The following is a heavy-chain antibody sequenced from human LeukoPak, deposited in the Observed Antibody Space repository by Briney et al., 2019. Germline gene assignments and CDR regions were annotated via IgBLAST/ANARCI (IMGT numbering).Heavy chain of an antibody. V-gene: IGHV1-46*01. CDR1: GYTFTSYY. CDR3: ARFRGSYYVADF. D-gene: IGHD1-26*01. J-gene: IGHJ4*01. CDR2: INPSGGST. Sequence: GASVKVSCKASGYTFTSYYMHWVRQAPGQGLEWMGIINPSGGSTSHAQKFQGRVTMTRDTSTSTVYMELSSLRSEDTAVYYCARFRGSYYVADFWGHGTLVTVSS.